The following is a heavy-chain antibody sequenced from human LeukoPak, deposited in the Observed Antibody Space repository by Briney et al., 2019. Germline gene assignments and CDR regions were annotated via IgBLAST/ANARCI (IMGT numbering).Heavy chain of an antibody. V-gene: IGHV1-46*01. J-gene: IGHJ4*02. CDR2: INPSGGST. Sequence: ASVKVSCKVSGYTLTELSMHWVRQAPGQGLEWMGIINPSGGSTSYAQKFQGRVTMTRDMSTSTVYMELSSLRSEDTAVYYCARDFLGFDYWGQGTLVTVSS. CDR1: GYTLTELS. D-gene: IGHD3-3*01. CDR3: ARDFLGFDY.